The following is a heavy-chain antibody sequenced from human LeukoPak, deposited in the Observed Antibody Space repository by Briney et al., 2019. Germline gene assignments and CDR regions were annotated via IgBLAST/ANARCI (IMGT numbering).Heavy chain of an antibody. CDR1: GYTFTSYD. V-gene: IGHV1-8*01. CDR3: ACPHYYDSSGYSTDAFDI. D-gene: IGHD3-22*01. CDR2: MNPNSGNT. Sequence: ASVKVSCKASGYTFTSYDINWVRQATGQGLEWMGWMNPNSGNTGYAQKFQGRVTMTRDTSISTAYMELSRLRSDDTAVYYCACPHYYDSSGYSTDAFDIWGQGTMVTVSS. J-gene: IGHJ3*02.